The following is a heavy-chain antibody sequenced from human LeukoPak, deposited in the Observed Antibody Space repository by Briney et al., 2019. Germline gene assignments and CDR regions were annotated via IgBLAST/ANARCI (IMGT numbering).Heavy chain of an antibody. D-gene: IGHD3-10*01. Sequence: GASVKVSCKASGYTFTSYGISWVRQALGQGLEWMGWISAYNGNTNYAQKLQGRVTMTTDTSTSTAYMELRSLRSDDTAVYYCARARVYYYGSGSYPSDYWGQGTLVTVSS. CDR2: ISAYNGNT. V-gene: IGHV1-18*01. CDR1: GYTFTSYG. J-gene: IGHJ4*02. CDR3: ARARVYYYGSGSYPSDY.